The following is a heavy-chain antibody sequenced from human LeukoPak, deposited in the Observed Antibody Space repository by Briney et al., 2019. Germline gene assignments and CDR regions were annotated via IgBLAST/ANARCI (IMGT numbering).Heavy chain of an antibody. V-gene: IGHV3-23*01. Sequence: GGSLRLSCAASGLTFSSYAMSCFRQAPGTGLEWFSSISGIGDNTYSADSVKGRFTISRDNSKNTLYLQMNSLRAEDTAVYYCAKDLGQAGTGFFDAFDIRGQGTMVTVSS. CDR2: ISGIGDNT. CDR3: AKDLGQAGTGFFDAFDI. CDR1: GLTFSSYA. J-gene: IGHJ3*02. D-gene: IGHD6-13*01.